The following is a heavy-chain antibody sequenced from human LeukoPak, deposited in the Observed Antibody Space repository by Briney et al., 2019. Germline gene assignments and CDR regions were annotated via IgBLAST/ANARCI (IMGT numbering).Heavy chain of an antibody. V-gene: IGHV3-23*01. Sequence: PGGSLGLSCAASGFTFSSSGVSWVRQAPGKGLEWLSAIRGSGDSTYYADSVKGRFTISRDNSKNTLFLQMNSLRAEDTAVYYCAKTHSWSSYRAREGRAFDIWGQGTMVTVSS. CDR2: IRGSGDST. J-gene: IGHJ3*02. CDR1: GFTFSSSG. D-gene: IGHD1-26*01. CDR3: AKTHSWSSYRAREGRAFDI.